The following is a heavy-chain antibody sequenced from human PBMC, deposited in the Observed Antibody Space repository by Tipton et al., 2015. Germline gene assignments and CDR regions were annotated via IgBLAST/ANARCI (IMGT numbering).Heavy chain of an antibody. CDR2: IYHSANT. CDR1: GDSISSINW. Sequence: TLSLTCSVSGDSISSINWWTWVRQPPGKGLEWIGQIYHSANTNYNPSLESRVTMSVDTSKDQFSLSLSSVTAADTAVYYCARDRYYHSRGMDYWYFDLWGRGTLVTVSS. J-gene: IGHJ2*01. CDR3: ARDRYYHSRGMDYWYFDL. V-gene: IGHV4-4*02. D-gene: IGHD3-22*01.